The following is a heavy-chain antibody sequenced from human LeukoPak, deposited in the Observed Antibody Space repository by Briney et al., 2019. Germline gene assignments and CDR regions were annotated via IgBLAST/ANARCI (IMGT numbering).Heavy chain of an antibody. V-gene: IGHV1-69*13. Sequence: ASVKVSCKASGGIFSSYAISWVRQAPGQGLEWMGGIIPIFGTANYAQKFQGRVTITADESTSTAYMELSSLRSEDTAVYYCARLHDYYWYFDLWGRGTLVTVSS. CDR3: ARLHDYYWYFDL. J-gene: IGHJ2*01. D-gene: IGHD5-12*01. CDR1: GGIFSSYA. CDR2: IIPIFGTA.